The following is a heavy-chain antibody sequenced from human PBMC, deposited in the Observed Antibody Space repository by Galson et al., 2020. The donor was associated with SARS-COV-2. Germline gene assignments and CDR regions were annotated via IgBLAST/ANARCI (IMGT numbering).Heavy chain of an antibody. V-gene: IGHV3-30*18. D-gene: IGHD2-15*01. Sequence: GGSLRLSCAASGFTFSSYGMHWVRQAPGKGLEWVAVISYDGSNKYYADSVKGRFTISRDNSKNTLYLQMNSLRAEDTAVYYCAKVLCEYCSGGSCYGALIDYWAREPWSPSPQ. J-gene: IGHJ4*02. CDR2: ISYDGSNK. CDR3: AKVLCEYCSGGSCYGALIDY. CDR1: GFTFSSYG.